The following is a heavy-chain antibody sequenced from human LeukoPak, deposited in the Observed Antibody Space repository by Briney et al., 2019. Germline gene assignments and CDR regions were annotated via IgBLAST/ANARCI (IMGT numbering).Heavy chain of an antibody. D-gene: IGHD7-27*01. J-gene: IGHJ3*02. Sequence: SETLSLTCTVSGGSISSYYWSWIRQPPGKGLEGIGYIYYSGSTNYNPSLKSRVTISVDTSKNQFSLKLSSVTAADTAVYYCARTGDETWAFDIWGQGTMVTVSS. CDR2: IYYSGST. V-gene: IGHV4-59*08. CDR1: GGSISSYY. CDR3: ARTGDETWAFDI.